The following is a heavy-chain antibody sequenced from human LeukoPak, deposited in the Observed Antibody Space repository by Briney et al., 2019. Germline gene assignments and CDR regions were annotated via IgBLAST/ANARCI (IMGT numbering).Heavy chain of an antibody. V-gene: IGHV1-2*02. CDR1: GYTFTGYY. J-gene: IGHJ4*02. D-gene: IGHD3-10*01. CDR3: ARALMVRGAPLGY. CDR2: INPNSGGT. Sequence: GASVKVSCKASGYTFTGYYMHWVRQAPGQGLEWMGWINPNSGGTNYAQKFQGRVTMTRDTSISTAYMELSRLRSDDTAVYYCARALMVRGAPLGYWGQGTLVTVSS.